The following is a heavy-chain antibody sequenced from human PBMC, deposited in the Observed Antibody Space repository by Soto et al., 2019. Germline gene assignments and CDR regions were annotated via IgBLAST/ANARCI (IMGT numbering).Heavy chain of an antibody. CDR2: IIPIFGTA. V-gene: IGHV1-69*05. D-gene: IGHD1-1*01. CDR1: GGTFSSYA. Sequence: QVQLVQSGAEVKKPGSSVKVSCKASGGTFSSYAISWVRQAPGQGLEWMGGIIPIFGTANYAQKFQGRVTXTXDXSTSTASMALSSLRSEDTAVYYCASPVQLAQDAFDIWGQGTMVTVSS. CDR3: ASPVQLAQDAFDI. J-gene: IGHJ3*02.